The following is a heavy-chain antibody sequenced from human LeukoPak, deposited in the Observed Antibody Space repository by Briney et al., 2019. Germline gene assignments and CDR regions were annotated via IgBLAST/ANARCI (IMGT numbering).Heavy chain of an antibody. CDR2: IRYDGSNK. CDR1: GFTFSSYG. D-gene: IGHD2-2*01. V-gene: IGHV3-30*02. Sequence: GSLRLSCAASGFTFSSYGMHWVRQAPGKGLEWVAFIRYDGSNKYYADSVKGRFTISRDNSKNTLYLQMNSLRAEDTAVYYCAKDDGSSTSWAFDYWGQGTLVTVSS. CDR3: AKDDGSSTSWAFDY. J-gene: IGHJ4*02.